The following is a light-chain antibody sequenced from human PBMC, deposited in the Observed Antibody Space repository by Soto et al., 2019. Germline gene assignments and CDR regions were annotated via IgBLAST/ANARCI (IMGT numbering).Light chain of an antibody. Sequence: EIVLTQSPATLSLSPGERATLSCRASQSVSSYLACYQQKPGQPPMLLIYDASNRATAIPARFSGSGSGTDFNLTISSLEPEDFAVYYCQQRSKWPTFGQGKRLEIK. J-gene: IGKJ5*01. V-gene: IGKV3-11*01. CDR3: QQRSKWPT. CDR1: QSVSSY. CDR2: DAS.